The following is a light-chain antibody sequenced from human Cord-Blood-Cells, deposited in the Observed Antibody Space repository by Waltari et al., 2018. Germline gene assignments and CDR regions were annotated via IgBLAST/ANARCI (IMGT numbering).Light chain of an antibody. CDR1: QSISSY. CDR2: SAS. CDR3: QQSYSTPRT. V-gene: IGKV1-39*01. Sequence: DIQMTQSPSSLSASVGDRVTSTCRASQSISSYLNWYQQKPGKAPKRLIYSASILQSGVPSRFSGSASGTDFTLTISSLQPEDFATYYCQQSYSTPRTFGQGTKVEIK. J-gene: IGKJ1*01.